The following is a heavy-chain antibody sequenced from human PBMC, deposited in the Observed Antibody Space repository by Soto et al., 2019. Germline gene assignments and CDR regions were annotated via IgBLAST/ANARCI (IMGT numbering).Heavy chain of an antibody. CDR1: GFTVSSNY. Sequence: PGGSLRLSCAASGFTVSSNYMSWVRQAPGKGLEWVSVIYSGGSTYYADSVKGRFTISRDNSKNTLYLQMNSLRAEDTAVYYCASYGDYDILTGYYTDYYYGMDVWGQGTTVTVSS. CDR3: ASYGDYDILTGYYTDYYYGMDV. D-gene: IGHD3-9*01. CDR2: IYSGGST. V-gene: IGHV3-66*01. J-gene: IGHJ6*02.